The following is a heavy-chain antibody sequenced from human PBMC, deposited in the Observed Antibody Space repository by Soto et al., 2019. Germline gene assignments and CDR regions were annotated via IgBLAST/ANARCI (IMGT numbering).Heavy chain of an antibody. D-gene: IGHD6-19*01. CDR2: ITPMFGTT. J-gene: IGHJ6*02. CDR1: GGTFSSFV. V-gene: IGHV1-69*06. CDR3: ARVQAVQYGMDV. Sequence: QGHLVQSGAEVKKPGSSVKVSCKASGGTFSSFVINWVRQAPGQGLEWMGGITPMFGTTNYAQKFQGRVTITADKSTTTAFMELSSLRSEDTAVYYCARVQAVQYGMDVWGQGTTVTVSS.